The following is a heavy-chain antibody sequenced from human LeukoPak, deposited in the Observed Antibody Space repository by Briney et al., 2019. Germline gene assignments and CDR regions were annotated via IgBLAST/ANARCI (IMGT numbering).Heavy chain of an antibody. J-gene: IGHJ4*02. Sequence: GGSLRLSCVASGFAVSGNYMSWVRQAPGKGPEWVSVIYSGGKTYAADSVKGRFTISRQNSENTVYLQMNSLRTEDTAVYYCARTPGFGGSSPYWGQGTLVTVSS. CDR1: GFAVSGNY. V-gene: IGHV3-53*04. D-gene: IGHD1-26*01. CDR2: IYSGGKT. CDR3: ARTPGFGGSSPY.